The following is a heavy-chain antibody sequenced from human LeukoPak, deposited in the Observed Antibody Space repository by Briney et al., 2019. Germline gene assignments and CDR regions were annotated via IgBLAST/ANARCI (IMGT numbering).Heavy chain of an antibody. D-gene: IGHD1-14*01. CDR2: INHSGST. CDR1: GGSFSGYY. J-gene: IGHJ2*01. CDR3: ARGRIGHFFDL. Sequence: PSETLSLTCAVYGGSFSGYYWSWICQPPGKGLEWIGEINHSGSTNYNPSLKSRVTISVDTSKNQFSLKLSSVTAADTAVYYCARGRIGHFFDLWGRGTLVTVSS. V-gene: IGHV4-34*01.